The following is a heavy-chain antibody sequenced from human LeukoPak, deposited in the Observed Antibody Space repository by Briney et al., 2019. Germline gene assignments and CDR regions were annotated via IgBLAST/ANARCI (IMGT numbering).Heavy chain of an antibody. CDR3: ARATYYYDSSGELLDY. J-gene: IGHJ4*02. CDR1: GFIFGDYG. CDR2: IKQDGSEK. Sequence: GGSLRLSCTASGFIFGDYGMSWVRQAPGKGLEWVANIKQDGSEKYYVDSVKGRFTISRDNAKNSLYLQMNSLRAEDTAVYYCARATYYYDSSGELLDYWGQGTLVTVSS. V-gene: IGHV3-7*01. D-gene: IGHD3-22*01.